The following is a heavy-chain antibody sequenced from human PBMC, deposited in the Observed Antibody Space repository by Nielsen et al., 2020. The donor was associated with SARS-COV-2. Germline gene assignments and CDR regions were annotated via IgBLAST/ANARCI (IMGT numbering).Heavy chain of an antibody. D-gene: IGHD5-18*01. V-gene: IGHV1-69*04. CDR2: IIPILGIA. CDR3: ARGAGYSYGPDY. J-gene: IGHJ4*02. Sequence: SVKVSCKASGGTFSAYAISWVRQAPGQGLEWMGRIIPILGIANSAQKFQGRVTITADKSTSTAYMELSSLRSEDTAVYYCARGAGYSYGPDYWGQGTLVTVSS. CDR1: GGTFSAYA.